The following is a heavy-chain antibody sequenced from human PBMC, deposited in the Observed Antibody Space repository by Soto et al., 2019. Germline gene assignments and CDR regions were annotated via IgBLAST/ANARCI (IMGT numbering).Heavy chain of an antibody. D-gene: IGHD2-15*01. CDR1: GFTFSSCS. Sequence: PGGSLRLSCAASGFTFSSCSMNWVRQAPGKGLEWVSSISSSSGYIYYADSVKGRFTISRDNAKNSLYLQMNSLRAEDTAVYYCAKGVGTYYYYGMDVWGQGTTVTVSS. J-gene: IGHJ6*02. CDR2: ISSSSGYI. V-gene: IGHV3-21*01. CDR3: AKGVGTYYYYGMDV.